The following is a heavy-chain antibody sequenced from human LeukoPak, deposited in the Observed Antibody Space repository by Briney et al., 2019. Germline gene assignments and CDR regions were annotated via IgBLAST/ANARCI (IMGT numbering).Heavy chain of an antibody. V-gene: IGHV3-21*01. D-gene: IGHD3-22*01. Sequence: GRSLRLSCAASGFTFSSYSMNWVRQAPGKGLEWVSSISSSSSYIYYADSVKGRFTISRDNAKNSLYLQMNSLRAEDTAVYYCARDRSYDSSGYYYRGRTDAFDIWGQGTMVTVSS. CDR1: GFTFSSYS. CDR2: ISSSSSYI. CDR3: ARDRSYDSSGYYYRGRTDAFDI. J-gene: IGHJ3*02.